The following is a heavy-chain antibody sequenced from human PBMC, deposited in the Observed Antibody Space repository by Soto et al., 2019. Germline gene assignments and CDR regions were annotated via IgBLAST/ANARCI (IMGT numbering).Heavy chain of an antibody. CDR2: MHTGGNEK. Sequence: QVQLVESGGGVVQPGGSLRRSCAASGFTFSYYGFHWVRQAPGKGLEWVAVMHTGGNEKYYVDSVKGRFTVSRDDSRNMVSLEMSGLRAEDTAEYFCARDADTTGHYSHFDLWGRGALVAVS. CDR3: ARDADTTGHYSHFDL. D-gene: IGHD3-9*01. CDR1: GFTFSYYG. V-gene: IGHV3-33*08. J-gene: IGHJ4*02.